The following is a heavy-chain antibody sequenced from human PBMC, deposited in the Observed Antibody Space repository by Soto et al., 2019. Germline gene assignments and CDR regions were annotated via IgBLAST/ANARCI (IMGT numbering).Heavy chain of an antibody. D-gene: IGHD3-10*01. CDR3: AKDITMVRGPLDY. CDR2: ISGSGDST. V-gene: IGHV3-23*01. Sequence: PGGSLRLSCAAPGFAFSYYAMSWVRQAPGKGLEWVSDISGSGDSTYYADSVKGRFTISRDNSKNTLYLQMNSLRAEDTAVYYCAKDITMVRGPLDYWGQGTLVTVPS. J-gene: IGHJ4*02. CDR1: GFAFSYYA.